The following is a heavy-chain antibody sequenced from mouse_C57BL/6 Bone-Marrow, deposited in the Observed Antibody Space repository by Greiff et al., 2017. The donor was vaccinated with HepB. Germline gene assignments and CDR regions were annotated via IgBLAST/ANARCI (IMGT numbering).Heavy chain of an antibody. D-gene: IGHD2-10*01. CDR2: ISSGGDYI. J-gene: IGHJ3*01. CDR1: GFTFSSYA. V-gene: IGHV5-9-1*02. Sequence: DVHLVESGAGLVKPGGSLKLSCAASGFTFSSYAMSWVRQTPEKRLEWVAYISSGGDYIYYADTVKGRFTISRDNARNTLYLQMSSLKSEDTAMYYCTSEPYYGNYEGLAWFAYWGQGTLVTVSA. CDR3: TSEPYYGNYEGLAWFAY.